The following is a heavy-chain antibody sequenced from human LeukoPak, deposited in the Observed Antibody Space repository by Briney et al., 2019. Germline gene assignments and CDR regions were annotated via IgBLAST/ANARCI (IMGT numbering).Heavy chain of an antibody. CDR3: ARVLPAVGGAFDY. CDR1: GDSISGGSYY. D-gene: IGHD3-16*01. Sequence: SETLSLTCTVSGDSISGGSYYWGWIRQPPGKGLEWIGNIYYTGSTYYNPSLKSRVTISLDTSKNQFSLKLSSVTAADTAVYYCARVLPAVGGAFDYWGQGTLVTVSS. V-gene: IGHV4-39*07. J-gene: IGHJ4*02. CDR2: IYYTGST.